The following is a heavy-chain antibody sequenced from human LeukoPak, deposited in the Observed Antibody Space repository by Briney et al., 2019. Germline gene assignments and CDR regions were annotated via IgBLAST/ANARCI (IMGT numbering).Heavy chain of an antibody. CDR2: ISSSSSYI. J-gene: IGHJ6*02. V-gene: IGHV3-21*01. Sequence: GGSLRLSCAASGFTFSSYSMNWVRQAPGKGLEWVSSISSSSSYIYYADSVKGRFTISRDNAKNSLYLQMNSLRAEDTAVYYCAGPEYCSSTSCYYYYGVDVWGQGTTVTVSS. CDR3: AGPEYCSSTSCYYYYGVDV. D-gene: IGHD2-2*01. CDR1: GFTFSSYS.